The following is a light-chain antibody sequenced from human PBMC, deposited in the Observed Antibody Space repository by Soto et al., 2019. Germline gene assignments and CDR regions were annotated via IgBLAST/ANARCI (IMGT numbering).Light chain of an antibody. Sequence: DIPLTQSPSTLSASLLERVNMXYRASQSISSWLAWYQQKAGKAPKLLIYDASSLESGVPSRFSGSGSGTEFTLTISSLQPDDFATYYCQQYNTYWTFGQGTKVDIK. CDR3: QQYNTYWT. V-gene: IGKV1-5*01. J-gene: IGKJ1*01. CDR2: DAS. CDR1: QSISSW.